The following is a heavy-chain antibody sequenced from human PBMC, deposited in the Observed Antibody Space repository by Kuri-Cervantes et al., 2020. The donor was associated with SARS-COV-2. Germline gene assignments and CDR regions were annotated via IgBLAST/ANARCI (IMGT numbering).Heavy chain of an antibody. J-gene: IGHJ4*02. D-gene: IGHD1-7*01. CDR2: IDSGGSAT. CDR1: GIIFNNHA. Sequence: GGSLRLSCVASGIIFNNHAMNWVRQAPGKGLEWVSLIDSGGSATYYADSVKGRFIISRDNSKSTAYLQVNSLRAEDTAMYYCVKGTIDYDFWGRGTLVTVSS. V-gene: IGHV3-23*03. CDR3: VKGTIDYDF.